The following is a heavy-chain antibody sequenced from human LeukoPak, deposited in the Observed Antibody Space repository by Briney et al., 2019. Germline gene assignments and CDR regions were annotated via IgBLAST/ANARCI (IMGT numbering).Heavy chain of an antibody. V-gene: IGHV4-34*01. CDR2: IDDGGNT. J-gene: IGHJ3*01. Sequence: SETLSLMCSVYGGSFSDYFWAWIRQPPGKGLEWIGEIDDGGNTNYNPSLMSRVLVAIEKSKKQFSLVMRSVTVADTAVYYCARFSKITWGDWGDAFDVWGQGATVIVSS. CDR1: GGSFSDYF. D-gene: IGHD2-21*02. CDR3: ARFSKITWGDWGDAFDV.